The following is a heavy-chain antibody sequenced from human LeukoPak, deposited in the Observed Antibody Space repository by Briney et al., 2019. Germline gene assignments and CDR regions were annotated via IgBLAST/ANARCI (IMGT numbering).Heavy chain of an antibody. CDR3: ARGVTVTTPLGWFDP. J-gene: IGHJ5*02. V-gene: IGHV4-59*01. CDR2: ISYSGST. CDR1: GGSISSDY. D-gene: IGHD4-17*01. Sequence: SETLSLTCTVSGGSISSDYWSWIRQPPGRGLECIAYISYSGSTNSNPSLKSRVTISVDTSKNQFSLKLSSVTAADTAVYYCARGVTVTTPLGWFDPWGQGTLVTISS.